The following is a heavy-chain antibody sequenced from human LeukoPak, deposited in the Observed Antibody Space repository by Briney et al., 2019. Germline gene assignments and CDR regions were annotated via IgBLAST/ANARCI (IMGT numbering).Heavy chain of an antibody. Sequence: ASVKVSCKASGYSFTDFYIHWLRQAPGQGLEWMGWIDPNSGGTKYAQKFQGRVIMTRDTSISTAYMELSRLRSDDAAVYYCARGLVGANFDYWGQGTLVTVSS. CDR1: GYSFTDFY. J-gene: IGHJ4*02. V-gene: IGHV1-2*02. CDR3: ARGLVGANFDY. CDR2: IDPNSGGT. D-gene: IGHD1-26*01.